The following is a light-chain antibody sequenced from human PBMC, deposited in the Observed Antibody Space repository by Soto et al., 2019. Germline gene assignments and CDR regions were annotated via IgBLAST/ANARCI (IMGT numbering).Light chain of an antibody. J-gene: IGLJ3*02. CDR2: DVN. Sequence: QSALTQPRSVSGSPGQSVTISCTGTSSDVGGYNYVSWYQQYPGKAPKLMIYDVNKWPSGVPDRFSGSKSGTTASLTISGLQAEDVADYYCCSYAGSYTWVFGGGTKLTVL. V-gene: IGLV2-11*01. CDR1: SSDVGGYNY. CDR3: CSYAGSYTWV.